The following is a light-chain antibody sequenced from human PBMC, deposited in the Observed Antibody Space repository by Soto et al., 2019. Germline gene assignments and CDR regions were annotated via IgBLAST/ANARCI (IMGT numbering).Light chain of an antibody. CDR3: QQYGRAPYT. J-gene: IGKJ2*01. V-gene: IGKV3-20*01. Sequence: EIVLTQSPGTLSLSPGERATLSCRASQSIYRNFLAWYQQKPGQAPRLLIYDASSRATGIPDRFSGSGSGTYFTLTVNRLEPEDFAVYYCQQYGRAPYTFGQGTKLEIK. CDR1: QSIYRNF. CDR2: DAS.